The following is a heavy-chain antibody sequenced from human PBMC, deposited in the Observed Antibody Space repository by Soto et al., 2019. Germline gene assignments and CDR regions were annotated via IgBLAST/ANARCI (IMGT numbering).Heavy chain of an antibody. V-gene: IGHV4-34*01. J-gene: IGHJ4*02. Sequence: QVQLQQWGAGLLKPSETLSLTCAVYGGSFSGYYWSWIRQPPGKGLEWIGEINHSGSTNYNPSLKSRVPISVDTSKNQFSLKLGSVTAADTAVYYCASSGVADFDYWGQGTLVTVSS. CDR1: GGSFSGYY. CDR3: ASSGVADFDY. D-gene: IGHD5-12*01. CDR2: INHSGST.